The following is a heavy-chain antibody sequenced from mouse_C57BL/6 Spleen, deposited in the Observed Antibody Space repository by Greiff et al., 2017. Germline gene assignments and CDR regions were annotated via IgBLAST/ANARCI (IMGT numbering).Heavy chain of an antibody. CDR3: TSPDFSGYFDV. J-gene: IGHJ1*03. Sequence: VQLQQSGPELVKPGASVKISCKASGYSFTDYNMNWVKQSNGKSLEWIGVINPNYGTTSYNQKFKGKATLTVDQSSSTAYRQLNSLTSEDSAVYYGTSPDFSGYFDVWGTGTTVTVSS. V-gene: IGHV1-39*01. CDR1: GYSFTDYN. CDR2: INPNYGTT.